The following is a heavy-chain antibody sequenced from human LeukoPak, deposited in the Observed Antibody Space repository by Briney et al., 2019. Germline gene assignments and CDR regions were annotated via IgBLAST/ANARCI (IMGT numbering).Heavy chain of an antibody. V-gene: IGHV1-69*05. CDR1: GGTFSSYA. D-gene: IGHD5-12*01. CDR3: ARGRGYDSHYFDY. J-gene: IGHJ4*02. Sequence: SVKVSCKASGGTFSSYAISWVRQAPGQGLEWMGGIIPIFGTANYAQKFQGRVTFTTDESTSTAYMELSSLRSEDTAVYYCARGRGYDSHYFDYWGQGTLVTVSS. CDR2: IIPIFGTA.